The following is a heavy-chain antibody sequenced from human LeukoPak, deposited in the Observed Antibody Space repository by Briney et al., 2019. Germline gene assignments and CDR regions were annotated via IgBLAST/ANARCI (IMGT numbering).Heavy chain of an antibody. J-gene: IGHJ6*02. CDR3: ARWGAATVGAALGNYYYYYGMDV. CDR1: GGSFSGYY. D-gene: IGHD4-11*01. CDR2: INHSGST. V-gene: IGHV4-34*01. Sequence: SETLSLTCAVYGGSFSGYYWSWIRQPPGKGLEWIGEINHSGSTNYNPSLKSRVTISVDTSKNQFSLKLSSVTAADTAVYYCARWGAATVGAALGNYYYYYGMDVWGQGTTVTVSS.